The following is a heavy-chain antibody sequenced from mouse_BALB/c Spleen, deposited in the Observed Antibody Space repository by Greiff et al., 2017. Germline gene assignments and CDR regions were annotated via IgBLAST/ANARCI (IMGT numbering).Heavy chain of an antibody. V-gene: IGHV1S126*01. J-gene: IGHJ3*01. CDR1: GYSFTSYW. CDR2: IDPSDSET. Sequence: VQLVESGPQLVRPGASVKISCKASGYSFTSYWMHWVKQRPGQGLEWIGMIDPSDSETRLNQKFKDKATLTVDKSSSTAYMQLSSPTSEDSAVYYCAREDGNYWFAYWGQGTLVTVSA. D-gene: IGHD2-1*01. CDR3: AREDGNYWFAY.